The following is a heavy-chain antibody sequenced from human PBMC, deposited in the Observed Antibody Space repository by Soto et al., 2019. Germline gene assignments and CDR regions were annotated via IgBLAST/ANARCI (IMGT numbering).Heavy chain of an antibody. CDR1: GFTFSSYG. CDR3: AKDGTTVTAYGMDV. J-gene: IGHJ6*02. Sequence: QVQLVESGGGVVQPGRSLRLSCAASGFTFSSYGMHWVRQAPGKGLEWVAVISYDGSNKYYADSVKGRFTISRDNSKNTLYLQMNSLRAEDTAVYYCAKDGTTVTAYGMDVWGQGTTVTVSS. CDR2: ISYDGSNK. D-gene: IGHD4-17*01. V-gene: IGHV3-30*18.